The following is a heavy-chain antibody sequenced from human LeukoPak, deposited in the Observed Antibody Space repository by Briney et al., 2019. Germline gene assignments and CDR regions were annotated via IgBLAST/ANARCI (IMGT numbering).Heavy chain of an antibody. Sequence: ASVKVSCKPSGHTFTGYYMHWVRQAPGQGLEWMGIIDPSGGSTSYAQKFQGRVTMTRDTSTSTVYMELSSLRSDDTAVYYCARLSQQTFDIWGQGTLVTVSS. J-gene: IGHJ3*02. CDR3: ARLSQQTFDI. CDR2: IDPSGGST. CDR1: GHTFTGYY. V-gene: IGHV1-46*01.